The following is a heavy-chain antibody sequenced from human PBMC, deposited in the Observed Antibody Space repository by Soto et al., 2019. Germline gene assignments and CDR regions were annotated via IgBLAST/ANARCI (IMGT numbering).Heavy chain of an antibody. J-gene: IGHJ3*02. CDR1: GFTFRTYG. D-gene: IGHD3-16*01. V-gene: IGHV3-33*01. CDR2: FWYDGSNK. CDR3: ARDGTFGAKGGSLDI. Sequence: LRLSFAASGFTFRTYGMHWVRQAPGKGLEWVAIFWYDGSNKYYAESVKGRFTISRDNSKNTLYLQMNSLRAEDTAVYYCARDGTFGAKGGSLDIWGQGTMVTVSS.